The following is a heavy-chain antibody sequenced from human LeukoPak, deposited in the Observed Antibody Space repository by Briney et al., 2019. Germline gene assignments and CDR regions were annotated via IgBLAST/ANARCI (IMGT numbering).Heavy chain of an antibody. D-gene: IGHD3-9*01. V-gene: IGHV4-59*01. CDR3: ARVGDILTGYSLRPSMGGWFDP. J-gene: IGHJ5*02. CDR2: IYYSGST. CDR1: GGSISSYY. Sequence: SETLSLTCTVSGGSISSYYWSWIRQPPGKGLEWIGYIYYSGSTNYNPSLKSRVTISVDTSKNQFSLKLSSVTAADTAVYYCARVGDILTGYSLRPSMGGWFDPWGQGTLVTVSS.